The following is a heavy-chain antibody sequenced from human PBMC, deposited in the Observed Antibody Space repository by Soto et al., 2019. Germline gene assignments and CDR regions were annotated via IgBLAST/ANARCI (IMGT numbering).Heavy chain of an antibody. D-gene: IGHD2-15*01. CDR1: GFTFSSYV. CDR3: AKARRECSGGSCYEIYYYYYMDV. Sequence: GGSLRLSCAASGFTFSSYVMSWVRQAPGKGLEWVSAISGSGGSTYYADSVKGRLTISRDNSKNTLYLQMNSLRAEDTAVYYCAKARRECSGGSCYEIYYYYYMDVWGKGTTVTVSS. CDR2: ISGSGGST. J-gene: IGHJ6*03. V-gene: IGHV3-23*01.